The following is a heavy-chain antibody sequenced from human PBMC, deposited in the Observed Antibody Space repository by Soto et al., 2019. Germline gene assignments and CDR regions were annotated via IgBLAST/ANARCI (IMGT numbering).Heavy chain of an antibody. V-gene: IGHV5-51*01. CDR1: GYSFTSYW. D-gene: IGHD3-10*01. CDR3: ASGSFGELFNSLTYYFDY. CDR2: IYPGDSDT. J-gene: IGHJ4*01. Sequence: GESLKISCKGSGYSFTSYWIGWVRQMPGKGLEWMGIIYPGDSDTRYSPSFQGQVTISADKSISTAYLQWSSLKASDTAMYYCASGSFGELFNSLTYYFDYWGQGTLVTVSS.